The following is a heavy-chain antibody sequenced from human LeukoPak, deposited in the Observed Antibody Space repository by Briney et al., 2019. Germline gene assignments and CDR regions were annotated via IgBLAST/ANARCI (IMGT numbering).Heavy chain of an antibody. CDR1: GFTFSSYW. CDR3: AGVRYDYYGMDV. Sequence: GGSLRLSCAASGFTFSSYWMHWVRQAPGKGLVWVSRINGDGSSTSYADSVKGRFTISRDNAKNTLYLQMNSLRAEDTAVYYCAGVRYDYYGMDVWGQGTTVTVSS. J-gene: IGHJ6*02. CDR2: INGDGSST. V-gene: IGHV3-74*01. D-gene: IGHD4-17*01.